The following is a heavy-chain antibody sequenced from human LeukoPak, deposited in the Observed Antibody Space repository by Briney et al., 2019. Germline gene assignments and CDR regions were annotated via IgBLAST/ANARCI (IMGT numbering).Heavy chain of an antibody. CDR2: INPNSGGT. Sequence: ASVKVSCKASGYTFTGYYMHWVRQAPGQGLEWMGWINPNSGGTNYAQKFQGRVTMTRDTSISTAYVELSSLRSEDTAVYYCAWAPYYYGSGRGLDYWGQGTLVTVSS. CDR3: AWAPYYYGSGRGLDY. D-gene: IGHD3-10*01. CDR1: GYTFTGYY. V-gene: IGHV1-2*02. J-gene: IGHJ4*02.